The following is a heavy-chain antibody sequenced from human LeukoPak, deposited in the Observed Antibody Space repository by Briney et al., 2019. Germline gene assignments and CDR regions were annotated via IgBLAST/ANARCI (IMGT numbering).Heavy chain of an antibody. CDR3: ARGGPTLGGSEPFDY. V-gene: IGHV1-69*05. CDR1: GGTFSSYA. J-gene: IGHJ4*02. Sequence: SVKVSCKASGGTFSSYAISWVRQAPGQGLEWMGRIIPIFGTANYAQKFQGRVTITTDESTSTAYMELSRLRSDDTAVYYCARGGPTLGGSEPFDYWGQGTLVTVSS. CDR2: IIPIFGTA. D-gene: IGHD2-15*01.